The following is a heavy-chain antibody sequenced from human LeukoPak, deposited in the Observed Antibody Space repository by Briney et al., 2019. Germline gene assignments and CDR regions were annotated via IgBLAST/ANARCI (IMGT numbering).Heavy chain of an antibody. Sequence: GGSLRLSCAASGLTFSSYSMNWVRQAPGKGLEWVSSISSSSSYIYYADSVKGRFTISRDNAKNSLYLQMNSLRAEDTAVYYCARAGNIVVVPAANYYMDVWGKGTTVTVSS. D-gene: IGHD2-2*01. CDR1: GLTFSSYS. V-gene: IGHV3-21*01. CDR3: ARAGNIVVVPAANYYMDV. CDR2: ISSSSSYI. J-gene: IGHJ6*03.